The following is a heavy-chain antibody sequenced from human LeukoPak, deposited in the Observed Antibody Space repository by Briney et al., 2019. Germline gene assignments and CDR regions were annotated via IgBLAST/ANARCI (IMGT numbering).Heavy chain of an antibody. D-gene: IGHD6-13*01. CDR3: ARGVSSSWYSLTYDAFDI. CDR1: GFTFSSYA. CDR2: ISGSGGST. J-gene: IGHJ3*02. Sequence: GGSLRLSCAASGFTFSSYAMSWVRQAPGKGLEWVSAISGSGGSTYYADSVKGRFTISRDNSKNTLYLQMNSLRAEDTALYYCARGVSSSWYSLTYDAFDIWGQGTMVTVSS. V-gene: IGHV3-23*01.